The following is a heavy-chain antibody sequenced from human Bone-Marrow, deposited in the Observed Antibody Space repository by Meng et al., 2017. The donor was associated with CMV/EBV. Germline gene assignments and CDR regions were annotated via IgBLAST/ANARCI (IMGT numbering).Heavy chain of an antibody. CDR2: ISGSGGST. D-gene: IGHD3-3*01. CDR3: NLRFLDGYYYGMDV. V-gene: IGHV3-23*01. Sequence: GGSLRLSCAASGFTFSSYAMSWVRQAPGKGLEWVSAISGSGGSTYYADSVKGRFTISRDDSKNTAYLQMNSLKTEDTAVYYCNLRFLDGYYYGMDVWGQGTTVTVSS. J-gene: IGHJ6*02. CDR1: GFTFSSYA.